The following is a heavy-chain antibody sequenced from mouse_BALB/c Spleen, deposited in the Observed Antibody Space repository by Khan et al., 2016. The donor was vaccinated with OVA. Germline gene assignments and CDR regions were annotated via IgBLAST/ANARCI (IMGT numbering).Heavy chain of an antibody. CDR3: ARAYYYGAWFAY. Sequence: QVQLKQSGPGLVAPSQSLSITYTVSGFSLTTYGVHWVRQPPGKGLEWLGVIWAGGSPNYNSALMSRLRISKANSKSQAFLKMNSLLTDDTAMYYCARAYYYGAWFAYWGQGTLVTVSA. CDR2: IWAGGSP. V-gene: IGHV2-9*02. J-gene: IGHJ3*01. CDR1: GFSLTTYG. D-gene: IGHD1-1*01.